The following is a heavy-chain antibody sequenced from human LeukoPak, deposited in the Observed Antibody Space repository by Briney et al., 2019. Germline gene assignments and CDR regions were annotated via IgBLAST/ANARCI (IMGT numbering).Heavy chain of an antibody. Sequence: PGGSLRLSCAASGFTFSSYWMHWVRQAPGKGLVWVSRISPDGSTTGHADSVKGRFTTSRDNAKSTLLLQMNSLRAEDTAVYYCTRDFDFSSAIWGQGTLVTVSS. CDR3: TRDFDFSSAI. D-gene: IGHD3-3*01. J-gene: IGHJ4*02. CDR1: GFTFSSYW. V-gene: IGHV3-74*01. CDR2: ISPDGSTT.